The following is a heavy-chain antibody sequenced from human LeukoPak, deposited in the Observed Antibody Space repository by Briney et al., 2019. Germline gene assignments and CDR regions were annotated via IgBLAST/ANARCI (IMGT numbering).Heavy chain of an antibody. CDR3: APGQYCSSTSCYYYYYGMDV. J-gene: IGHJ6*02. Sequence: GGSLRLSCAASGFTFSSYAMSWVRQAPGKGLEWVSTISGSGGSTYYADSVKGRFTISRDNSKNTLYLQMNSLRAEDTAVYYCAPGQYCSSTSCYYYYYGMDVWGQGTTVTVSS. CDR1: GFTFSSYA. D-gene: IGHD2-2*01. CDR2: ISGSGGST. V-gene: IGHV3-23*01.